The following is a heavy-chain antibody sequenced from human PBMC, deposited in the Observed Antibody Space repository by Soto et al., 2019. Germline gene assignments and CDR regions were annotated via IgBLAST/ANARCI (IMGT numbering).Heavy chain of an antibody. CDR3: ARDSIAKPARAPNQYSSSGYYYYGMDV. J-gene: IGHJ6*02. CDR2: IYHSGST. CDR1: GGSISSSNW. Sequence: SETLSLTCAVSGGSISSSNWWSWVRQPPGKGLEWIGEIYHSGSTNYNPSLKRRVTISGDKSKNQFSLKLSAVTAADTAVYYCARDSIAKPARAPNQYSSSGYYYYGMDVWGQGTTVTVSS. V-gene: IGHV4-4*02. D-gene: IGHD6-13*01.